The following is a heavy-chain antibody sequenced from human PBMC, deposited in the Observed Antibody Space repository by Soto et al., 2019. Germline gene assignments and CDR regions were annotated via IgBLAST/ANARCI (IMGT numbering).Heavy chain of an antibody. Sequence: GGSLRLSCAASGFTVSSNYMSWVRQAPGKGLEWVSVIYSGGSTYYADSVKGRFTISRDNSKNTLYLQMNSLRAEDTAVYYCAREDSSSWYNPSHYYYGMDVWGQGTTVTVSS. J-gene: IGHJ6*02. CDR1: GFTVSSNY. D-gene: IGHD6-13*01. CDR2: IYSGGST. CDR3: AREDSSSWYNPSHYYYGMDV. V-gene: IGHV3-53*01.